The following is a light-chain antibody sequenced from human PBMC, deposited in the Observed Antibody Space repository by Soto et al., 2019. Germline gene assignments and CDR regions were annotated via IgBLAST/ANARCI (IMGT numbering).Light chain of an antibody. CDR1: QGLGVW. CDR3: QQYNSYSWT. V-gene: IGKV1-5*01. CDR2: DAS. Sequence: DIQMTQSPSSVSASVGDRVTITCRASQGLGVWLGWYQQKPGKAPKLLIYDASSLESGVPSRFSGTGLGTEFTLTIGSLQPDDFATYYCQQYNSYSWTFGQGTKVDIK. J-gene: IGKJ1*01.